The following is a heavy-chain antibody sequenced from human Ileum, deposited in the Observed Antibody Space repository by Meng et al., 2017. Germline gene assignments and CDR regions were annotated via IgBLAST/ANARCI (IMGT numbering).Heavy chain of an antibody. V-gene: IGHV3-74*01. CDR3: VRGNDGYGVFDY. Sequence: GESLKISCTASEFTFSSYWMHWVRQVPGKGLVWVSRINSGGSSTNYADSVKGRFTISRDNAKNTLYLQMNSLRGEDTAVYYCVRGNDGYGVFDYWGQGALVTVSS. CDR2: INSGGSST. D-gene: IGHD5-24*01. CDR1: EFTFSSYW. J-gene: IGHJ4*02.